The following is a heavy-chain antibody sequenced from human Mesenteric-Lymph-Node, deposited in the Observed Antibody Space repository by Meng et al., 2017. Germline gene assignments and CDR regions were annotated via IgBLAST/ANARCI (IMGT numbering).Heavy chain of an antibody. Sequence: GGSLRLSCAVYGGSFSGYYWSWVRQAPGKGLEWVSAISGSGGSTYYADSVKGRFTISRDNSKNTLYLQMNSLRAEDTAVYYCAKESGYSYGFYDYWGQGTLVTVSS. CDR3: AKESGYSYGFYDY. V-gene: IGHV3-23*01. J-gene: IGHJ4*02. CDR1: GGSFSGYY. D-gene: IGHD5-18*01. CDR2: ISGSGGST.